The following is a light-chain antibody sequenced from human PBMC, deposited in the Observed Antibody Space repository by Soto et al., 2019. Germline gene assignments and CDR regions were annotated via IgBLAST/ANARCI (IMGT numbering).Light chain of an antibody. V-gene: IGLV2-14*01. CDR2: DVT. CDR3: SSYTTSNTPVL. Sequence: QSALTQPASVSGSPGQSITISCTGTSSDVGGYNFVSWYQQHPGKAPKLMIYDVTNRPSGVSYRFSGSKSGNTASLTISGLQAEDEADYYCSSYTTSNTPVLFGGGTKL. J-gene: IGLJ2*01. CDR1: SSDVGGYNF.